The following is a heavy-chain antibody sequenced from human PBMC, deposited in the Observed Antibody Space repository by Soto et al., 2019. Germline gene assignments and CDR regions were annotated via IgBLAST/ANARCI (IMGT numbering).Heavy chain of an antibody. D-gene: IGHD3-10*01. V-gene: IGHV3-30-3*01. CDR2: ISYDGSYK. CDR1: GFTFSNYA. CDR3: ARGRPLLLWLGEAPPDY. Sequence: PGGSLRLSCVASGFTFSNYALHWVRQAPGKGLEWVSVISYDGSYKFYADSVKGRFTVSRDNSKNTLYLQMNSLRPEDTAVYYCARGRPLLLWLGEAPPDYWGQGTLVTVTS. J-gene: IGHJ4*02.